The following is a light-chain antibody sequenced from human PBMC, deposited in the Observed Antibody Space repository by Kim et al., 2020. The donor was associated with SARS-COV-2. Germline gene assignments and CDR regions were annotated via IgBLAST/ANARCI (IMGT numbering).Light chain of an antibody. V-gene: IGLV2-18*02. CDR1: SSDIGRYTR. J-gene: IGLJ3*02. Sequence: GHSVTISCAGSSSDIGRYTRVSWYQQFPGTAPKLIVVEVTNRPPGVPARFSGSKSGNTASLTISGLQSEDEADYYCSSYTKNNGWVFGGGTQLTVL. CDR3: SSYTKNNGWV. CDR2: EVT.